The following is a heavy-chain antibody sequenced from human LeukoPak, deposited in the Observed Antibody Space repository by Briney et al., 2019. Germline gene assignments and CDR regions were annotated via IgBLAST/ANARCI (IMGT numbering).Heavy chain of an antibody. V-gene: IGHV7-4-1*02. CDR2: INTNTGNP. CDR3: ARDGRNLYYYDNGAFF. J-gene: IGHJ4*02. D-gene: IGHD3-22*01. Sequence: ASVKVSCKASGYTFTDYAINWVRQAPGQGLEWMGWINTNTGNPTYAQGFTGRFVFSLDTSVSTAYLQISSLKAEDTAVYYCARDGRNLYYYDNGAFFWGQGTLVTVSS. CDR1: GYTFTDYA.